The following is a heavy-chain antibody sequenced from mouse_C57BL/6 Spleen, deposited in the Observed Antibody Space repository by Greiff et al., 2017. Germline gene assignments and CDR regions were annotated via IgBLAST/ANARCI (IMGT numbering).Heavy chain of an antibody. CDR3: ARSGTTVVAPFDY. J-gene: IGHJ2*01. V-gene: IGHV1-80*01. D-gene: IGHD1-1*01. CDR1: GYAFSSYW. CDR2: IYPGDGDT. Sequence: VQLVESGAELVKPGASVKISCKASGYAFSSYWMNWVKQRPGKGLEWIGQIYPGDGDTNYNGKFKGKATLTADKSSSTAYMQLSILTSEDSAVYFCARSGTTVVAPFDYWGQGTTLTVSS.